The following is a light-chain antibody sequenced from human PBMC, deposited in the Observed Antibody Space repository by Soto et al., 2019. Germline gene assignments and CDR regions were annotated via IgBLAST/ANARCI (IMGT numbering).Light chain of an antibody. J-gene: IGLJ1*01. V-gene: IGLV2-23*01. CDR2: EGS. CDR3: CPYAGSSTLAYV. CDR1: SSDVGSYNL. Sequence: QSALTQPASVSGSPGQSITISCTGTSSDVGSYNLVSWYQQHPGKAPKLMIYEGSKRPSGVSNRFSGSKSGNTASLTISGLQAEDEADYYCCPYAGSSTLAYVFGTGTKATVL.